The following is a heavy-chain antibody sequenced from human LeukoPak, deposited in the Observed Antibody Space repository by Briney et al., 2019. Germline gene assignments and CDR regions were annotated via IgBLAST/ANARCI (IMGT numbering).Heavy chain of an antibody. CDR2: INPNSGGT. CDR1: GYTFTGYY. CDR3: ASWDTAMFAFDY. D-gene: IGHD5-18*01. J-gene: IGHJ4*02. V-gene: IGHV1-2*02. Sequence: ASVKVSCKASGYTFTGYYMHWVRQAPGQGLEWMGWINPNSGGTNYAQKFQGRVTMTRDTSISTAYMELSWLRSDDTAVYYCASWDTAMFAFDYWGQGTLVTVSS.